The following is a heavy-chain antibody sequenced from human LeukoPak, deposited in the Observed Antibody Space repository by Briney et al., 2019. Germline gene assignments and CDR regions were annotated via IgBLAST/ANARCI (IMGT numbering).Heavy chain of an antibody. CDR2: IIPIFGSA. CDR1: GGTFSNYA. CDR3: ARGYYGSGSYHDAFDI. Sequence: SVKVSCKASGGTFSNYAITWVRQAPGQGLEWMGGIIPIFGSANYAQKFQGRVTITADASSSTAYMELSSLRSEDTAVYYCARGYYGSGSYHDAFDIWGQGTMVTVSS. J-gene: IGHJ3*02. V-gene: IGHV1-69*13. D-gene: IGHD3-10*01.